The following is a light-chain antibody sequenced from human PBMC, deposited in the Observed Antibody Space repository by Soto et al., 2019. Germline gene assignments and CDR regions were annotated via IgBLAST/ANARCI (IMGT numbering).Light chain of an antibody. Sequence: DIVLTQSPGTLSLSPGIRATLSCRASQSINSDYLAWYQHKPGQAPRLLIYGASSRATGIPDRFSGSGSGPDFTLTINRVEPEDFVVYYCHQYGSSPITFGQGTRLEIK. CDR1: QSINSDY. V-gene: IGKV3-20*01. CDR3: HQYGSSPIT. CDR2: GAS. J-gene: IGKJ5*01.